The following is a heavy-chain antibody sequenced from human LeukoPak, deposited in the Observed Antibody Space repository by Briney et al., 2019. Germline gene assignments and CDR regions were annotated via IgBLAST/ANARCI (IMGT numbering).Heavy chain of an antibody. CDR2: ISGSGGST. J-gene: IGHJ4*02. CDR1: GFTFSSYE. Sequence: GGSLRLSCAASGFTFSSYEMNWVRQAPGKGLEWVSAISGSGGSTYYADSVKGRFTISRDNSKNTLYLQMNSLRAEDTAVYYCAKTTERHDTAMVPSPFDYWGQGTLVTVSS. V-gene: IGHV3-23*01. D-gene: IGHD5-18*01. CDR3: AKTTERHDTAMVPSPFDY.